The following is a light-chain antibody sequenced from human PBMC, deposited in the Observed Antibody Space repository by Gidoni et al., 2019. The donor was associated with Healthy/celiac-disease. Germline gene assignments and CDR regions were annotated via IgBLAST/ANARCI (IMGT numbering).Light chain of an antibody. V-gene: IGKV1-33*01. Sequence: DIQMTQPPSSLSASVDRVTITCQASQDISNYLNWYQQKPGKAPKLLIYDSSNLETGVPSRFSGSGSGTDFTFTISSLQPEDIATYYCQQYDNLPLMYTFGQGTKLEIK. CDR3: QQYDNLPLMYT. J-gene: IGKJ2*01. CDR2: DSS. CDR1: QDISNY.